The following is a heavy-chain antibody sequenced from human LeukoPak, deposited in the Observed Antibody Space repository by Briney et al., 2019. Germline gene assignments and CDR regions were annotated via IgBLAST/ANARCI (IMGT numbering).Heavy chain of an antibody. CDR2: INHSGST. CDR1: GGSFGGYY. V-gene: IGHV4-34*01. D-gene: IGHD3-3*01. J-gene: IGHJ5*02. Sequence: PSETLSLTCSIYGGSFGGYYWSWIRQPPGKGLEWIGEINHSGSTNYNPSLKSRVTISVDTSKNQFSLKLSSVTAADTAVYYCARDNSPVGYDFWSGYYKRPWFDPWGQGTLVTVSS. CDR3: ARDNSPVGYDFWSGYYKRPWFDP.